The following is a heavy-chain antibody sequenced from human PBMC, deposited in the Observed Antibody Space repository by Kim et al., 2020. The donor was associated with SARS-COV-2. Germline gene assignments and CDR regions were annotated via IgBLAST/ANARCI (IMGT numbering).Heavy chain of an antibody. Sequence: SVKVSCKASGGTFGTYPISWVRQAPGQGLEWMGGIIPFFDTTNYAPKFQGRVTMTADDSTRTTYMELSSLISGDTAVYFCASRFFDSSGNYHDFWGQGT. CDR2: IIPFFDTT. CDR3: ASRFFDSSGNYHDF. J-gene: IGHJ4*02. V-gene: IGHV1-69*13. D-gene: IGHD3-22*01. CDR1: GGTFGTYP.